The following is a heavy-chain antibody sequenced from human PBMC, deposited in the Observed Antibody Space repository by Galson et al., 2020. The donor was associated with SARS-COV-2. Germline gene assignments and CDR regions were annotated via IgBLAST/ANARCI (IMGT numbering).Heavy chain of an antibody. CDR3: ARLTYSFDL. CDR1: GNSISHYY. D-gene: IGHD5-18*01. J-gene: IGHJ4*02. V-gene: IGHV4-59*01. Sequence: SETLSHTCTISGNSISHYYWSWIRQPPGKGLEWIGFIDNSGTTNYNPSLKSRVTISVDTSKNQFSLDLTGVTSADTAVYYCARLTYSFDLWGRGTRVTVSS. CDR2: IDNSGTT.